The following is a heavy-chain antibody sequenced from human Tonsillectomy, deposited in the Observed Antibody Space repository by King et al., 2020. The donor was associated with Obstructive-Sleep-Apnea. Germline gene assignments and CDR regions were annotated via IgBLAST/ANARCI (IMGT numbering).Heavy chain of an antibody. J-gene: IGHJ4*02. CDR3: SRGVLVIAYYFDY. Sequence: VQLVESGGGLVQPGRSLRLSCTASGFTFGDYAVSWFRQAPGKGLEWVGFIRSEAYGGTTEYAASVKGRFTISRDDSKSIAYLQMNSLKTEDTAMFYCSRGVLVIAYYFDYWGQGTLVTVPS. CDR1: GFTFGDYA. D-gene: IGHD3-9*01. CDR2: IRSEAYGGTT. V-gene: IGHV3-49*03.